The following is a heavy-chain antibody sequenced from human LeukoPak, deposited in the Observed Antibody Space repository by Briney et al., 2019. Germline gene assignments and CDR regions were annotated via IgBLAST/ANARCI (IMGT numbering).Heavy chain of an antibody. CDR1: GGSISSSSYY. V-gene: IGHV4-39*07. CDR2: IYYSGST. J-gene: IGHJ4*02. D-gene: IGHD3-3*01. CDR3: AREPYDFWSGYPTSYFDY. Sequence: PSETLSLTCTVFGGSISSSSYYWGWIRQPPGKGLEWIGSIYYSGSTYYNPSLKSRVTISVDTSKNQFSLKLSSVTAADTAVYYCAREPYDFWSGYPTSYFDYWGQGTLVTVSS.